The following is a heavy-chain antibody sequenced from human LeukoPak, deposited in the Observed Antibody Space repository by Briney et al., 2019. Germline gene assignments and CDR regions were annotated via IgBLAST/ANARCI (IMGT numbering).Heavy chain of an antibody. J-gene: IGHJ6*02. V-gene: IGHV1-69*04. CDR1: GGTFSSYA. D-gene: IGHD2-2*01. Sequence: SVKVSCKASGGTFSSYAISWVRQAPGQGLEWMGRIIPILGIANYAQKFQGRVTITADKSTSTAYMELSSLRSGDTAVYYCASNKRYCSSTSCYRYYYYYGMDVWGQGTTVTVSS. CDR2: IIPILGIA. CDR3: ASNKRYCSSTSCYRYYYYYGMDV.